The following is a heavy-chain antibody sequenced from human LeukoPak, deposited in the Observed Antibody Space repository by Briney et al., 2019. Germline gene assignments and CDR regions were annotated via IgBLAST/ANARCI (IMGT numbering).Heavy chain of an antibody. CDR3: TSSPHYYYDSSGYYTKDY. V-gene: IGHV3-49*04. J-gene: IGHJ4*02. CDR1: GFTFSSYA. D-gene: IGHD3-22*01. CDR2: IRSKAYGGTT. Sequence: PGGSLRLSCAASGFTFSSYAMSWVRQAPGKGLEWVGFIRSKAYGGTTEYAASVKGRFTISRDDSKSIAYLQMNSLKTEDTAVYYCTSSPHYYYDSSGYYTKDYWGQGTLVTVSS.